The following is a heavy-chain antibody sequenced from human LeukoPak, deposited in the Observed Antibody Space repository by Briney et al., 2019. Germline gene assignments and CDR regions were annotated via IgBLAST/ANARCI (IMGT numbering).Heavy chain of an antibody. J-gene: IGHJ4*02. CDR1: GFSFSSYA. CDR3: ARQYSSSYTIDF. CDR2: ISYDGSNK. D-gene: IGHD6-6*01. V-gene: IGHV3-30*01. Sequence: GGSLRLSCAASGFSFSSYAMHWVRQAPGKGLEWVAVISYDGSNKYYADSVKGRFTFSRDNSKNTLYLQMNSLRAEDTALYYCARQYSSSYTIDFWGQGTLVTVSS.